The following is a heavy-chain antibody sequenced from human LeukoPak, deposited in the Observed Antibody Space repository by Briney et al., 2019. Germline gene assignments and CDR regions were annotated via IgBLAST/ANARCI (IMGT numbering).Heavy chain of an antibody. CDR1: GGSISSYY. Sequence: SETLSLTCTVSGGSISSYYWSWIRQPAGKGLEWIGRIYTSGSTNYNPSLKSRVTMSVDTSKNQFSLKLSSVTAADTAVYYCARGGYDSSGYYDVYWGQGTLVTVSS. V-gene: IGHV4-4*07. J-gene: IGHJ4*02. CDR3: ARGGYDSSGYYDVY. CDR2: IYTSGST. D-gene: IGHD3-22*01.